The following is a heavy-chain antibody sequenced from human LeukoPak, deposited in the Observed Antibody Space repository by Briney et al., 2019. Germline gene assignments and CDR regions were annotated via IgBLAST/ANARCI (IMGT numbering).Heavy chain of an antibody. J-gene: IGHJ4*02. CDR2: INPNSGGT. CDR1: GYTFTGYY. CDR3: ARVGYCSSTSCSGDY. D-gene: IGHD2-2*01. V-gene: IGHV1-2*02. Sequence: ASVKVSCKASGYTFTGYYMHWVRQAPGQGLEWMGWINPNSGGTNYAQKFQGRVTMTRDTSFSTAYMELSRLRSDDTAVYYCARVGYCSSTSCSGDYWGQGTLVTVSS.